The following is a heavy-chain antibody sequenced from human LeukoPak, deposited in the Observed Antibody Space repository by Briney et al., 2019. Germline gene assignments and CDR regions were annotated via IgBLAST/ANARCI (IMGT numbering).Heavy chain of an antibody. CDR3: AKSRYWNYEGSFGY. V-gene: IGHV3-21*04. D-gene: IGHD1-7*01. CDR1: GFTFSSYS. J-gene: IGHJ4*02. Sequence: GGSLRLSCAASGFTFSSYSLIWVRQAPGKGLEWVSSISISSNYIYYADSVKGRFTISRDNAKNSLYLQMNSLRAEDTALYYCAKSRYWNYEGSFGYWGQGTLVTVSS. CDR2: ISISSNYI.